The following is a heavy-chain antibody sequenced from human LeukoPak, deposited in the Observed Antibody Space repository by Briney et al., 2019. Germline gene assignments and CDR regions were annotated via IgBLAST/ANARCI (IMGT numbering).Heavy chain of an antibody. CDR2: IRASGDRT. CDR1: GFTFINYG. J-gene: IGHJ4*02. D-gene: IGHD2-15*01. Sequence: GGTLRLSCVVSGFTFINYGMSWVRQAPGKGLEWVSTIRASGDRTYYAESVKGRFTMSGDKSKNTLYLQMSNLRAEDTAVYHCAVLAVPAVGYWGQGTLVIVSS. V-gene: IGHV3-23*01. CDR3: AVLAVPAVGY.